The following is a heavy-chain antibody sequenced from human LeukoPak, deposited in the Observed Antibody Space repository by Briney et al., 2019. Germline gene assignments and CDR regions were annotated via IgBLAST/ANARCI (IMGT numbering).Heavy chain of an antibody. Sequence: SETLSLTCAVYGGSFSGYHWSWIRQPPGKGLEWIGEINYSGSTKYNSSLKRRVTISADTSKNQFSLKLNSVTAADTAVYYCARARRGLWFGEFYFDYWGQGTLVTVSS. J-gene: IGHJ4*02. CDR3: ARARRGLWFGEFYFDY. CDR2: INYSGST. V-gene: IGHV4-34*01. CDR1: GGSFSGYH. D-gene: IGHD3-10*01.